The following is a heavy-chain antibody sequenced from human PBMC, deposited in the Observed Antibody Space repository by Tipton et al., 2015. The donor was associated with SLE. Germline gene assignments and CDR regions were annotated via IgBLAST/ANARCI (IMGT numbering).Heavy chain of an antibody. CDR2: INHSGST. V-gene: IGHV4-34*01. CDR3: ARGPDIVVVVAAGWFDP. D-gene: IGHD2-15*01. J-gene: IGHJ5*02. Sequence: TLSLTCAVHGGSFSGYYWNWIRQPPGKGLEWIGEINHSGSTNHNPSLKSRLTIAVDTSKNQFSLKLSSVTAADTAVYYCARGPDIVVVVAAGWFDPWGQGTLVTVSS. CDR1: GGSFSGYY.